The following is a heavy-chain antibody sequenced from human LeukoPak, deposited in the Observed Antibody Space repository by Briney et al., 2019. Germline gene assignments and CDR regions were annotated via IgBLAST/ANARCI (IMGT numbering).Heavy chain of an antibody. CDR1: GYTFSGYY. CDR3: ARIVLEGSGSWTPIEDY. Sequence: ASVKVSCKASGYTFSGYYMHWVRQAPGQGLEWMGWINPNSGGTNYTQKFQGRVTMTRDTSISTAYMELSRLRSDDTAVYYCARIVLEGSGSWTPIEDYWGQGTLVTVSS. D-gene: IGHD1-26*01. CDR2: INPNSGGT. V-gene: IGHV1-2*02. J-gene: IGHJ4*02.